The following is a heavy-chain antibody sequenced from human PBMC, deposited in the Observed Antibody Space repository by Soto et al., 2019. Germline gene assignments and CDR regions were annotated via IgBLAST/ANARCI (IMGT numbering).Heavy chain of an antibody. J-gene: IGHJ5*02. CDR2: IYYSGST. CDR3: ARAYDILTGYFPGFDP. D-gene: IGHD3-9*01. CDR1: GGSISSYY. V-gene: IGHV4-59*01. Sequence: SETLSLTCTVSGGSISSYYWSWIRQPPGKGLEWIGYIYYSGSTNYNPSLKSRVTISVDTSKNQFSLKLSSVTAADTAVYYCARAYDILTGYFPGFDPWGQGTLVTVSS.